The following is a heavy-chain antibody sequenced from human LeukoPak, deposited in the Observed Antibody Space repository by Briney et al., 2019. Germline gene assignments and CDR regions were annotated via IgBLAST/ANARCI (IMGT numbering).Heavy chain of an antibody. D-gene: IGHD3-22*01. V-gene: IGHV3-48*01. CDR2: ISSSSSTI. J-gene: IGHJ4*02. CDR3: ARAESTYYYDSSGYYFDY. CDR1: GFTFSSYS. Sequence: RPGGSLRLPCAASGFTFSSYSMNWVRQAPGKGLEWVSYISSSSSTIYYADSVKGRFTISRDNAKNSLYLQMNSLRAEDTAVYYCARAESTYYYDSSGYYFDYWGQGTLVTVSS.